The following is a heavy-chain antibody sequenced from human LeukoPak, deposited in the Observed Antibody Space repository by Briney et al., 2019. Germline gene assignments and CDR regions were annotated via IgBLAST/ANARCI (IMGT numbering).Heavy chain of an antibody. CDR2: MSGSGGSI. V-gene: IGHV3-23*01. CDR1: GFTFSSYA. D-gene: IGHD1-14*01. J-gene: IGHJ5*02. Sequence: GGSLRLSCAASGFTFSSYAMSWVRQAPGKGLEWVSTMSGSGGSIYYADSVKGRFTISRDNSKNTLYLQMNTLRAEDTAVYYCATGSPQNPWGRGTLVTVSS. CDR3: ATGSPQNP.